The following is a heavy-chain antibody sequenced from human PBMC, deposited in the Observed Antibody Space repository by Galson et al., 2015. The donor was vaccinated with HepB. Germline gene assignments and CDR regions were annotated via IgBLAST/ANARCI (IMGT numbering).Heavy chain of an antibody. CDR3: ARTGGGWDGFSLRGSDS. J-gene: IGHJ4*02. V-gene: IGHV1-3*01. CDR1: GYSFTTYN. CDR2: INADNGNT. D-gene: IGHD5-24*01. Sequence: SVKVSCKASGYSFTTYNMQWVRQAPGKRLEWMGWINADNGNTKYSQKFKGRVTISRDTSASTAYMELSGLTSEDTAVYYCARTGGGWDGFSLRGSDSWGQGTLVT.